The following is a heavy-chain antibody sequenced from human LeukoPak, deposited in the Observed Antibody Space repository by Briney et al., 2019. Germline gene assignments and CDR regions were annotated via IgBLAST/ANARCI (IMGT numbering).Heavy chain of an antibody. CDR3: AKEKRDYYDSSGYYYGRSATDGFDP. V-gene: IGHV3-23*01. CDR1: GFTFSSYA. J-gene: IGHJ5*02. CDR2: ISGSGGST. D-gene: IGHD3-22*01. Sequence: QSGGSLRLSCAASGFTFSSYAMSWVRRAPGKGLEWVSAISGSGGSTYYADSVKGRFTISRDSSKNTLYLQMNSLRAEDTAVYYCAKEKRDYYDSSGYYYGRSATDGFDPWGRGTLVTVSS.